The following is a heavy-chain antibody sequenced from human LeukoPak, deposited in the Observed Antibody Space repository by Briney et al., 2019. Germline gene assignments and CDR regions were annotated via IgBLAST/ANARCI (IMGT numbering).Heavy chain of an antibody. Sequence: GESLKISCKGSGNSFTTYWISWVRQLPGKGLEWMGRIDPSDSYTNYSPSFQGHVTISADKSISTAYLQWSTLKASDTAMHYCARHGATGSFDSWGQGTLVTVSS. CDR1: GNSFTTYW. CDR3: ARHGATGSFDS. J-gene: IGHJ5*01. CDR2: IDPSDSYT. V-gene: IGHV5-10-1*01. D-gene: IGHD1-1*01.